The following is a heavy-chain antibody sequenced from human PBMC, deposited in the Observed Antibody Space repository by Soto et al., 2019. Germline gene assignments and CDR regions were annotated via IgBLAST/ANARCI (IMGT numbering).Heavy chain of an antibody. CDR1: GFTFSSYG. CDR3: AKGYQRYYFDY. Sequence: VGSLRLSCAASGFTFSSYGMHWVRQAPGKGLEWVAVISYDGSNKYYADSAKGRFTISRDNSKNTLYLQMNSLRAEDTAVYYCAKGYQRYYFDYWGQGTLVTVSS. D-gene: IGHD1-1*01. CDR2: ISYDGSNK. J-gene: IGHJ4*02. V-gene: IGHV3-30*18.